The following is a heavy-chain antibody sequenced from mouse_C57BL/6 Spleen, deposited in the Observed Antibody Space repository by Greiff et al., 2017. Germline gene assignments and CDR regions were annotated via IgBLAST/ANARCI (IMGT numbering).Heavy chain of an antibody. CDR2: IYPGDGDT. CDR3: ARCGSSYVPSWYFDV. CDR1: GYAFSSSW. J-gene: IGHJ1*03. Sequence: VQLQQSGPELVKPGASVKISCKASGYAFSSSWMNWVKQRPGKGLEWIGRIYPGDGDTNYNGKFKGKATLTADKSYSTAYMQHSSLTSEDSAVYVCARCGSSYVPSWYFDVWGTGTTVTVSS. V-gene: IGHV1-82*01. D-gene: IGHD1-1*01.